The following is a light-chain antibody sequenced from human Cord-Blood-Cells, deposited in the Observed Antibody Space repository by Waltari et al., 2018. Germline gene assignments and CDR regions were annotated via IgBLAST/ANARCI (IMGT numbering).Light chain of an antibody. CDR1: QDMSNY. J-gene: IGKJ3*01. Sequence: DFKLTQSPSSLSASVGDSVTITCQASQDMSNYLNWYEQEPGKAPNLLIYDASNLETGVPSRFSGSGSGTDFTFTISSLQPEDIATYDCQQYDTFTFGPGTKVDIK. V-gene: IGKV1-33*01. CDR2: DAS. CDR3: QQYDTFT.